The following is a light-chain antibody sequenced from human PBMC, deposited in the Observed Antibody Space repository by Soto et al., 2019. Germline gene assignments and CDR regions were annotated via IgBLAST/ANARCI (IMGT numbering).Light chain of an antibody. J-gene: IGKJ2*01. V-gene: IGKV1-16*02. CDR2: DAS. Sequence: DIQMTQSPSSLSASVGDRVTITCRASQGISKYLTWFQQKPGKAPESLIYDASSLQSGVPSKFSGSGSGTDFTLTISSLQPEDFATYYCLQYSSYPYTFGQGTKLEIK. CDR1: QGISKY. CDR3: LQYSSYPYT.